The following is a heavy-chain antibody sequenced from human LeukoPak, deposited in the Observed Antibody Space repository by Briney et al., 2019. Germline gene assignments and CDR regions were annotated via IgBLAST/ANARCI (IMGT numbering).Heavy chain of an antibody. CDR2: IYYSGST. V-gene: IGHV4-59*01. J-gene: IGHJ3*02. D-gene: IGHD3-22*01. Sequence: PSETLSLTCTVSGGSISSYYWSWIRQPPGKGLEWIGYIYYSGSTNYNPSLKSRVTISVDTSKNQFSLKLSSVTAADTAVYYWGRDSYYYDSGGGRADVFDIWGQGKMVTFSS. CDR1: GGSISSYY. CDR3: GRDSYYYDSGGGRADVFDI.